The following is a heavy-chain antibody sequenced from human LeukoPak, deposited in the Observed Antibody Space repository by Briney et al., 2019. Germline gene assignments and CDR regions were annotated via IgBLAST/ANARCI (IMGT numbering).Heavy chain of an antibody. CDR2: IYHSGPT. CDR1: GDSISSGGYY. CDR3: ARAEMATIGY. V-gene: IGHV4-30-2*01. J-gene: IGHJ4*02. D-gene: IGHD5-24*01. Sequence: SETLSLTCTVSGDSISSGGYYWSWIRQPPGKGLEWIGYIYHSGPTYYNPSLKSRVTISVDRHKNQFSLKLSSVTAADTAVYYCARAEMATIGYWGQGTLVTVSS.